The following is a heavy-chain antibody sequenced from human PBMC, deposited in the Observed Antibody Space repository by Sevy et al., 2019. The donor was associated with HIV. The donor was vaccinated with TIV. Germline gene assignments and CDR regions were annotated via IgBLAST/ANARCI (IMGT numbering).Heavy chain of an antibody. J-gene: IGHJ6*02. V-gene: IGHV4-4*07. CDR3: ASDQYYDFWSGYYRSPEYYYYGMDV. CDR2: IYTSGST. Sequence: SETLSLTCTVSGGSISSYYWSWIRQPAGKGLEWIGRIYTSGSTNYNPSLKSRVTMSVDTSKNQFSLKLSSVTAADTAVYYCASDQYYDFWSGYYRSPEYYYYGMDVWGQRTTVTVSS. CDR1: GGSISSYY. D-gene: IGHD3-3*01.